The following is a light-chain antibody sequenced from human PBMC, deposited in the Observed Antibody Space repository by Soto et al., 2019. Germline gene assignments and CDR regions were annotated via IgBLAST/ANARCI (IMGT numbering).Light chain of an antibody. CDR3: TVWDDSLRGRL. Sequence: QSVLTQPPSASGTPGQRVTISCSGSSSNIESNFVYWYQQFPGTAHRLLIYRNNQRPSGVPDRFSGSKSGTSASLAISALRSEDEADYYCTVWDDSLRGRLFGGGTKLTVL. CDR1: SSNIESNF. CDR2: RNN. V-gene: IGLV1-47*01. J-gene: IGLJ2*01.